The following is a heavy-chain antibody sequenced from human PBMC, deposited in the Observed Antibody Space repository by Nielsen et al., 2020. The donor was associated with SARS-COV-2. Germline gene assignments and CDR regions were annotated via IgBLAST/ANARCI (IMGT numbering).Heavy chain of an antibody. CDR2: ISWNSGSI. D-gene: IGHD3-16*01. CDR3: AKEGGLWYYFDY. V-gene: IGHV3-9*01. Sequence: GGSLRLSCAASGFTFSSYAMSWVRQAPGKGLEWVSGISWNSGSIGYADSVKGRFTISRDNAKNSLYLQMNSLRAEDTALYYCAKEGGLWYYFDYWGQGTLVTVSS. CDR1: GFTFSSYA. J-gene: IGHJ4*02.